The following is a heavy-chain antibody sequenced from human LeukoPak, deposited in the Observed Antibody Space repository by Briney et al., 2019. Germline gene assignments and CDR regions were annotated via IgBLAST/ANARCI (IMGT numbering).Heavy chain of an antibody. V-gene: IGHV4-61*01. D-gene: IGHD3-3*01. CDR1: GGSVSSGSYY. J-gene: IGHJ4*02. CDR2: IYYSGST. CDR3: ARGIDRVTIFGVVD. Sequence: PSETLSLTCTVSGGSVSSGSYYWSWIRQPPGKGLEWIGYIYYSGSTNYNPSLKSRVTISVDTSKNQFSLKLSSVTAADTAVYYCARGIDRVTIFGVVDWGQGTLVTVSS.